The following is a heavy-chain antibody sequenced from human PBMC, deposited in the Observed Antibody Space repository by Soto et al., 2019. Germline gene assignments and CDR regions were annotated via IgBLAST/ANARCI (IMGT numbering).Heavy chain of an antibody. Sequence: SATLSITCTVSGGSISSYCWSWIRQPPGKGLEWIGYIYYSGSTNYNPSLKSRVTISVDTSKNQFSLKLSSVTAAGTAVYYCARSPLIAAAGMSWFDPWGQGTLVTVSS. V-gene: IGHV4-59*01. CDR2: IYYSGST. D-gene: IGHD6-13*01. CDR3: ARSPLIAAAGMSWFDP. CDR1: GGSISSYC. J-gene: IGHJ5*02.